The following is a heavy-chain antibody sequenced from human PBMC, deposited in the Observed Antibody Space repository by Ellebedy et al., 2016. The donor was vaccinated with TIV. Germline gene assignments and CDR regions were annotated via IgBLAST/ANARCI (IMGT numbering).Heavy chain of an antibody. CDR3: AKAPGGGITLAGTLWATKTLGPYFEY. V-gene: IGHV3-23*01. D-gene: IGHD6-19*01. J-gene: IGHJ4*02. Sequence: PGGSLRLSCAASGFTFSRYAMTWVRQAPGKGLEWVSALSGSGGTTYYADSVKGRFIISRDDSKNTLYLQMNSLRAEDTAVYYCAKAPGGGITLAGTLWATKTLGPYFEYWGQGTLVTVSS. CDR1: GFTFSRYA. CDR2: LSGSGGTT.